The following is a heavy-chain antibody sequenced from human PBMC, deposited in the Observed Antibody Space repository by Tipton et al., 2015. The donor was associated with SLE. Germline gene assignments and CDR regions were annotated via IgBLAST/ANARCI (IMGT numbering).Heavy chain of an antibody. CDR1: DDSIGSHY. D-gene: IGHD6-19*01. Sequence: TLSLTCTVSDDSIGSHYLTLIRQPPGKGLEYIGYIYYTGSTNYNPSLKSRVTISVDTSKNQFSLRLSSVTAADTAVYYCATHPRSYSSGWSYYFDYWGQGALVTVSS. J-gene: IGHJ4*01. CDR2: IYYTGST. CDR3: ATHPRSYSSGWSYYFDY. V-gene: IGHV4-59*11.